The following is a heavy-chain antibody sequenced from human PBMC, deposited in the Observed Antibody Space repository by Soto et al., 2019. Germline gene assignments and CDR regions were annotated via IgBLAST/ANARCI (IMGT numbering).Heavy chain of an antibody. CDR1: GFTFSTYE. Sequence: PGGSLRLSCAASGFTFSTYEFNWVRQAPGRGLEWISYISVSGNIIKYAESVKGRFTISRDNAENSLHLHMSNLRVDDTALYFCVRDTMRASAAASLDYWGQGTQVIVSS. CDR3: VRDTMRASAAASLDY. J-gene: IGHJ4*02. D-gene: IGHD2-2*01. V-gene: IGHV3-48*03. CDR2: ISVSGNII.